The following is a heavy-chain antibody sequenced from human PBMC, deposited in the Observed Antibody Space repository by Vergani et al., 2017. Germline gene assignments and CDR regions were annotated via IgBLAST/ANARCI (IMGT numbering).Heavy chain of an antibody. V-gene: IGHV4-61*02. D-gene: IGHD3-10*01. CDR2: IYTSGSP. J-gene: IGHJ4*02. CDR1: GGSISSGSYY. Sequence: QVQLQESGPGLVKPSQTLSLTCTVSGGSISSGSYYWSWIRQPAGKGLEWIGRIYTSGSPNYNPSLKSRVTISVDTSKNPFSLKLSSVTAADKAVYYCARGNDYWGQGTLVTVSS. CDR3: ARGNDY.